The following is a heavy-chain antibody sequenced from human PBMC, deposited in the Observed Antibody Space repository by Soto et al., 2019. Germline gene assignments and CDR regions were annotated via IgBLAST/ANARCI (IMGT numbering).Heavy chain of an antibody. Sequence: GGSLRLSCAASGFTFSSYWMSWVRQAPGKGLEWVANIKQDGSEKYYVDSVKGRFTISRDNAKNSLYLQMNSLRAEDTAVYYCARESGYSYYYYYMDVWGKGTTVTVSS. CDR3: ARESGYSYYYYYMDV. CDR1: GFTFSSYW. V-gene: IGHV3-7*01. CDR2: IKQDGSEK. D-gene: IGHD3-3*01. J-gene: IGHJ6*03.